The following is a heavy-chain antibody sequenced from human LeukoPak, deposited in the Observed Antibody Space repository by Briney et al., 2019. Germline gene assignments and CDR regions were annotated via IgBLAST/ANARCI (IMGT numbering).Heavy chain of an antibody. J-gene: IGHJ4*02. Sequence: PGGSLRLSCAASGFTFSSYSMNWVRQAPGKGLEWVSSISSSSSYIYYADSVKGRFTISRDNAKNSLYLQMNSLRAEDTAVYYCARVESSGWYDVDYWGQGTLVTVSS. CDR2: ISSSSSYI. CDR1: GFTFSSYS. V-gene: IGHV3-21*01. D-gene: IGHD6-19*01. CDR3: ARVESSGWYDVDY.